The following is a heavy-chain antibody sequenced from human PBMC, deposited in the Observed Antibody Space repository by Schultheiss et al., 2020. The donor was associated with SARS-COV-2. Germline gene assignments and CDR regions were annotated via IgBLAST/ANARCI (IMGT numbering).Heavy chain of an antibody. Sequence: GGSLRLSCAASGFTFSSYSMNWVRQAPGKGLEWVSYISGTSTYIYYADSLKGRFTISRDNAKNSLYLQMNSLRAEDTAVYFCARDPSGTYDPYFDYWGQGTLVTVSS. J-gene: IGHJ4*02. V-gene: IGHV3-21*05. CDR3: ARDPSGTYDPYFDY. CDR2: ISGTSTYI. D-gene: IGHD1-26*01. CDR1: GFTFSSYS.